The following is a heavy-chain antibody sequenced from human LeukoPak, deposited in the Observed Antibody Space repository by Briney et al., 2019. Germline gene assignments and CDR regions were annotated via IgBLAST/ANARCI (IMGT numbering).Heavy chain of an antibody. J-gene: IGHJ4*02. V-gene: IGHV3-23*01. Sequence: TGGSLRLSCAASAFTFSSYAMSWVRLAPGKGLEWVSGISGSGGSTYYADSVKGRFTISRDNSKNTLYLQMNSLRADDTAVYYCAKKDSASYYLDYWGQGTLVTVSS. CDR3: AKKDSASYYLDY. CDR1: AFTFSSYA. CDR2: ISGSGGST. D-gene: IGHD1-26*01.